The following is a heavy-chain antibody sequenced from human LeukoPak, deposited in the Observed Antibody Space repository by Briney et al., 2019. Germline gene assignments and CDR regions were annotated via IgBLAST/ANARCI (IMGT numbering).Heavy chain of an antibody. Sequence: ASVKVSCKASGYTFTGYYMHWVRQAPGQGLEWMGWINPNSGGTNYAQKFQGWVTMTRDTSISTAYMELSRLRSDDTAVYYCARQGGGYFSNWFDPWGQGTLVTVSS. D-gene: IGHD3-22*01. CDR3: ARQGGGYFSNWFDP. J-gene: IGHJ5*02. CDR2: INPNSGGT. V-gene: IGHV1-2*04. CDR1: GYTFTGYY.